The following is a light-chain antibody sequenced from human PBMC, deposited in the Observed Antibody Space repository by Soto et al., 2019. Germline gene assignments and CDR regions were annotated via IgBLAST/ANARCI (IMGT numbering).Light chain of an antibody. Sequence: QSALTQPASVSGSPGQSITISCTGTSSDVGGYTYVSWYQQYPGKAPKLTIYQVSNRPSGVSNRFSGSKSGNTASLTISGLRTEDEADYYCSSYTSSSTRVFGGGTKLTVL. J-gene: IGLJ3*02. CDR3: SSYTSSSTRV. V-gene: IGLV2-14*01. CDR1: SSDVGGYTY. CDR2: QVS.